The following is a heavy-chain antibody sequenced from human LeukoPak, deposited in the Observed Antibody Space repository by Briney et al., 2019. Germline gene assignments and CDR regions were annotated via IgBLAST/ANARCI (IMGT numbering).Heavy chain of an antibody. CDR1: GGSISSGDYY. J-gene: IGHJ4*02. CDR3: ARPNSSSWYYFDY. D-gene: IGHD6-13*01. CDR2: IYYSGST. Sequence: SQTLSLTCTVSGGSISSGDYYWSWIRQPPGKGLEWIGYIYYSGSTYYNPSLKSRVIISVDTSKNQFSLKLSSVTAADTAVYYCARPNSSSWYYFDYWGQGTLVTVSS. V-gene: IGHV4-30-4*08.